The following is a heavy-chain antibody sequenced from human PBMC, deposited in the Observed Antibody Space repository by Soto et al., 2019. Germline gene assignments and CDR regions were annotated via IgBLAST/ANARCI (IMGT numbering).Heavy chain of an antibody. D-gene: IGHD2-21*02. Sequence: EVQLVESEGGLVQPGGSLRLSCEASGFIFTTSDMSWVRQAPGKGLEWISSITITGDTTHYADSVKGRFTISRDNSRNTVYLQMNSLRAADTAVYYWGKGGGGDHGYWGQGTLVAVSS. CDR3: GKGGGGDHGY. CDR2: ITITGDTT. CDR1: GFIFTTSD. V-gene: IGHV3-23*04. J-gene: IGHJ4*02.